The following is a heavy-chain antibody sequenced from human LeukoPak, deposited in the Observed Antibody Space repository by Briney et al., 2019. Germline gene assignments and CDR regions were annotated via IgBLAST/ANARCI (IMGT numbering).Heavy chain of an antibody. J-gene: IGHJ4*02. CDR1: GFAFRIYP. V-gene: IGHV3-23*01. D-gene: IGHD1-1*01. CDR3: ATLMYTTGRQGFDS. Sequence: GSLRLSCAASGFAFRIYPMIWARQAPGKGLEWVSSISADSGTTNYADSATGRFTVSRDNSKRTLYLQMDSLRVEDTAVYYCATLMYTTGRQGFDSWGQGTRVTVSS. CDR2: ISADSGTT.